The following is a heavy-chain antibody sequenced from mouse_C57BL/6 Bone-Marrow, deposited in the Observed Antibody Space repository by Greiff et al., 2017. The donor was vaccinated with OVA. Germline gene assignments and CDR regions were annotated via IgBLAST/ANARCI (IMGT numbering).Heavy chain of an antibody. CDR3: ARVPLVGYAMDY. CDR2: ISYDGSN. V-gene: IGHV3-6*01. D-gene: IGHD1-1*02. CDR1: GYSITSGYY. J-gene: IGHJ4*01. Sequence: EVKLMESGPGLVKPSQSLSLTCSVTGYSITSGYYWNWIRQFPGNKLEWMGYISYDGSNNYNPSLKNRISITRDTSKNQFFLKLNSVTTEDTATYYCARVPLVGYAMDYWGQGTSVTVSS.